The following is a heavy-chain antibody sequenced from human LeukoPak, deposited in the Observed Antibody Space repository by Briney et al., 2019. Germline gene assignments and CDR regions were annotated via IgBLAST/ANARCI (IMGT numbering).Heavy chain of an antibody. V-gene: IGHV3-23*01. J-gene: IGHJ4*02. CDR3: AKTPGIAAAGREYFDY. D-gene: IGHD6-13*01. Sequence: GGSLRLSCVASGFTFSSYSMNWVRQAPGKGLEWVSAISGSGGSTYYADSVKGRFTISRDNSKNTLYLQMNSLRAEDTAVYYCAKTPGIAAAGREYFDYWGQGTLVTVSS. CDR1: GFTFSSYS. CDR2: ISGSGGST.